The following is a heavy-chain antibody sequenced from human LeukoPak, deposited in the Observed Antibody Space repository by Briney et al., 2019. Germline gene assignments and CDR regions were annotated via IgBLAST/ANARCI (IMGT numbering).Heavy chain of an antibody. J-gene: IGHJ4*02. Sequence: ASVKVSCKASGYTFTGYYMHWVRQAPGQGLEWMGWISGYNGNTADAQIFQGRVTMTTDTSTSTAYMELRSLRSDDTAVYYCARSGHCSGTSCYGEGIDFWGQGTLVTVSS. CDR2: ISGYNGNT. V-gene: IGHV1-18*04. D-gene: IGHD2-2*01. CDR1: GYTFTGYY. CDR3: ARSGHCSGTSCYGEGIDF.